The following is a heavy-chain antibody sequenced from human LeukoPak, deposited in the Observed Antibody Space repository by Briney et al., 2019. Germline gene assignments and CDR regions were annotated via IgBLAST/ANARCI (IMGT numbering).Heavy chain of an antibody. CDR3: AREGPRGNSQFDY. Sequence: AGGSLRLSCVASGFPFSSYWMTWVRQAPGKGLEWVALIWYDGSNKYYADSVKGRLTISRDNSKNTLYLQMNSLRAEDTAVYYCAREGPRGNSQFDYWGQGTLVTVSS. J-gene: IGHJ4*02. V-gene: IGHV3-33*08. CDR1: GFPFSSYW. D-gene: IGHD2/OR15-2a*01. CDR2: IWYDGSNK.